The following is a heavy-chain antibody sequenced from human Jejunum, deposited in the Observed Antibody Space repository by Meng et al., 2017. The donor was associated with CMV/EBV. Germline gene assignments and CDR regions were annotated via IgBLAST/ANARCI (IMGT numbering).Heavy chain of an antibody. V-gene: IGHV4-30-4*08. CDR2: IHDTGST. CDR1: GGSIGSGDYY. J-gene: IGHJ4*02. D-gene: IGHD3-3*01. Sequence: VQLQGSGPGLVKPSQPLSFTCSVSGGSIGSGDYYWSWIRQPPGKGLEWIGYIHDTGSTYYNPSLKSRVDISLGTSRNHFSLTLSSVTAEDTAVYFCARGSIFVSFDSWGQGTLVTVSS. CDR3: ARGSIFVSFDS.